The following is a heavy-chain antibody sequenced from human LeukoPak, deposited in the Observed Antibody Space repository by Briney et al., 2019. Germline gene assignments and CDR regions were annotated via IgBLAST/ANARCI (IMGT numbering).Heavy chain of an antibody. CDR1: GGSISSYY. CDR3: ARTAYMVLPFDY. V-gene: IGHV4-59*01. J-gene: IGHJ4*02. CDR2: IYYSGST. Sequence: SETLSLTCTVSGGSISSYYLSWIRQPPGKGLEWIGYIYYSGSTNYNPSLKSRVTISVDTSKNQFSLKLSSVTAADTAVYYCARTAYMVLPFDYLRQGTLVTVSS. D-gene: IGHD2-21*01.